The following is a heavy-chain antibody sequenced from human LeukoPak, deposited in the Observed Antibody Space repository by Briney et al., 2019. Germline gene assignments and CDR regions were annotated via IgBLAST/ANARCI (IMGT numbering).Heavy chain of an antibody. CDR2: IRFDTGEE. CDR1: GFTFNSFV. V-gene: IGHV3-30*02. J-gene: IGHJ3*01. CDR3: AREGGPGGPGGHHDNAFDV. Sequence: PGGSLRLSCAASGFTFNSFVSHWVRQAPGKGLEWVAFIRFDTGEEFYANSVRGRFTISGDTSKNTLYLQINSLRREDTATYYCAREGGPGGPGGHHDNAFDVWGQGTVVTVSS. D-gene: IGHD2-8*02.